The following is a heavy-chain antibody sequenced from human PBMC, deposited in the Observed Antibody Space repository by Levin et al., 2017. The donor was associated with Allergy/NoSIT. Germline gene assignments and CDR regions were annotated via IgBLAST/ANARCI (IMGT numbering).Heavy chain of an antibody. D-gene: IGHD1-26*01. Sequence: VASVKVSCKVSGYTFSDYGISWVRQAPGQGLEWVGWISSYRGHTNYAEKLQGRVTMTTDTSTTTVYMELRSLRSDDTAVYYCARDGNSGSPFDHWGQGTLVTVSS. CDR1: GYTFSDYG. V-gene: IGHV1-18*01. J-gene: IGHJ4*02. CDR3: ARDGNSGSPFDH. CDR2: ISSYRGHT.